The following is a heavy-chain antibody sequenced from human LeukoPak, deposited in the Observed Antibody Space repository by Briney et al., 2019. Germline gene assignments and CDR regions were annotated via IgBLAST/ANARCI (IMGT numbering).Heavy chain of an antibody. CDR2: IYYSGST. V-gene: IGHV4-39*07. CDR1: GGSISSISYY. J-gene: IGHJ5*02. D-gene: IGHD3-9*01. CDR3: ARDTGYYDILTGYYNGRWFDP. Sequence: SETLSLTCTVSGGSISSISYYWGWNRQPPGMGLEWIGSIYYSGSTYYNPSLKSRVTISVDTSKNQFSLKLSSVTAADTAVYYCARDTGYYDILTGYYNGRWFDPWGQGTLVTVSS.